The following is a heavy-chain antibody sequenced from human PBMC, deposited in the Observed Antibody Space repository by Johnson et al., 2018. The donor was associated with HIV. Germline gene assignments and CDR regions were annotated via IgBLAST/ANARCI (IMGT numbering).Heavy chain of an antibody. Sequence: QVHLVESGGGLVKPGGSLRLSCAASRFTFGDYYMTWVRQAPGKGPEWLSYISSSGITMLYADSVKGRFTISRDNAKNSLYLQMKSLRVEDTAVYYCAKEALRGGEYDAFDIWGQGTMVTVS. D-gene: IGHD2-15*01. V-gene: IGHV3-11*04. CDR3: AKEALRGGEYDAFDI. J-gene: IGHJ3*02. CDR1: RFTFGDYY. CDR2: ISSSGITM.